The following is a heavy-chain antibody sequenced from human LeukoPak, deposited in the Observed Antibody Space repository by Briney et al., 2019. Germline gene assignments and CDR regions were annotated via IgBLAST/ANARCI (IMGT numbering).Heavy chain of an antibody. D-gene: IGHD3-10*01. CDR2: IYYSGST. V-gene: IGHV4-59*12. CDR1: GGSISSYY. Sequence: SETLSLTCTVSGGSISSYYWSWIRQPPGKGLEWIGYIYYSGSTNYNPSLKSRVTISVDTSKNQFSLKLSSATAADTAVYYCARTMVRGAYNWFDPWGQGTLVTVSS. J-gene: IGHJ5*02. CDR3: ARTMVRGAYNWFDP.